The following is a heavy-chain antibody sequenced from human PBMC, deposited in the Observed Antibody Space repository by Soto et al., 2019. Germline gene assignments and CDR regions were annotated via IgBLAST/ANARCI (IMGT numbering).Heavy chain of an antibody. D-gene: IGHD3-9*01. CDR3: ARTEKYYDILTGYGYYYYYMDV. CDR2: IYYSGST. CDR1: GGSISSYY. J-gene: IGHJ6*03. Sequence: QVQLQESGPGLVKPSETLSLTCTVSGGSISSYYWSWIRQPPGKGLEWIGYIYYSGSTNYNPSLKRRVTISVDTSKNQFSLKLSSVTAADTAVYYCARTEKYYDILTGYGYYYYYMDVWGKGTTVTVSS. V-gene: IGHV4-59*01.